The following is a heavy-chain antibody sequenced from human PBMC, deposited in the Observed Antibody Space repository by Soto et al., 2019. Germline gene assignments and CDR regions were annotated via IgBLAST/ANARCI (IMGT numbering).Heavy chain of an antibody. CDR1: GDSVSSNSAA. D-gene: IGHD3-3*01. J-gene: IGHJ4*02. V-gene: IGHV6-1*01. CDR3: ARDCRLEWLLGPQDYFDY. Sequence: PSQTLSLTCAISGDSVSSNSAAWNWIRQSPSRGLEWLGRTYYRSKWYNDYAVSVKSRITINPDTSKNQFSLQLNSVTPEDTAVYYCARDCRLEWLLGPQDYFDYWGQGTLVTVSS. CDR2: TYYRSKWYN.